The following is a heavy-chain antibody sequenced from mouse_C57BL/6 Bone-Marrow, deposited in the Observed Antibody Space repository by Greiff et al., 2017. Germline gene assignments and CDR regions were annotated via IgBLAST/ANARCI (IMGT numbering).Heavy chain of an antibody. D-gene: IGHD1-1*01. V-gene: IGHV5-4*01. CDR1: GFTFSSYA. Sequence: EVQLVESGGGLVKPGGSLKLSCAASGFTFSSYAMSWVRQTPEKRLEWVATISDGGSYTYYPDNVKGRFTISRDNAKNNLYLQMSHLKSEDTAMYYCARDDYGYFDYWGQGTTLTVSS. CDR2: ISDGGSYT. J-gene: IGHJ2*01. CDR3: ARDDYGYFDY.